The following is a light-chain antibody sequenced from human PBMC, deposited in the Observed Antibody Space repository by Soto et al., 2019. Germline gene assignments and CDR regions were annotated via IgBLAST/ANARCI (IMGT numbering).Light chain of an antibody. V-gene: IGLV2-11*01. CDR3: CSFAGSFSYV. CDR2: DVT. Sequence: QSALTQPRSVSGSPGQSVTISCTGTSSDVGRYDYVSWYQQHPGKAPKLIIYDVTERPAGVPDRFSGSKSGNTASLTISGFQAEDEADYSCCSFAGSFSYVFGGGTKLTVL. J-gene: IGLJ2*01. CDR1: SSDVGRYDY.